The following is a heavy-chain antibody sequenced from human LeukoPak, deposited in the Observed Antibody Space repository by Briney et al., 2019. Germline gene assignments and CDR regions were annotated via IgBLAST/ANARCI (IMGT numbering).Heavy chain of an antibody. Sequence: GGSLRLSCAASGFTFSSYGMSWVRQAPGKGLEWVAFIRYDGSNKYYADSVKGRFTISRDNAKNSLFLQMNSLTADDTAVYYCARERTTIVSGTTIGAYWGQGTLVTVSS. CDR3: ARERTTIVSGTTIGAY. J-gene: IGHJ4*02. V-gene: IGHV3-30*02. CDR1: GFTFSSYG. CDR2: IRYDGSNK. D-gene: IGHD2/OR15-2a*01.